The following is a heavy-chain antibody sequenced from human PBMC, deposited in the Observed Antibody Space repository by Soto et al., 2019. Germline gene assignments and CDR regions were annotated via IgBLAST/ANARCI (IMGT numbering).Heavy chain of an antibody. CDR1: GGSISSGDYY. CDR3: ARERYGSGTLDY. V-gene: IGHV4-30-4*01. Sequence: SETLSLTCTVSGGSISSGDYYWSWIRQPPGKGLEWIGYIYYSGSTYYNPSLKSRVTISVDTSKNQFSLELSSVTAADTAVYYCARERYGSGTLDYWGQGTLVTVSS. J-gene: IGHJ4*02. D-gene: IGHD3-10*01. CDR2: IYYSGST.